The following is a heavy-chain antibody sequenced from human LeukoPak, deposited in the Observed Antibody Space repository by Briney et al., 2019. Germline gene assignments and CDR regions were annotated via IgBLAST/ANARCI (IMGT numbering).Heavy chain of an antibody. CDR3: ARGPYYYDSSGYFDY. Sequence: PGGSLKLSFSASGFTFSSYSMNCVRQAPGKGPEWVSYISSSSSTIYYADYVKGRFTISRDNAKNSLYPQMNSLRAEDTDVYYCARGPYYYDSSGYFDYWGQGTLVTVSS. CDR2: ISSSSSTI. V-gene: IGHV3-48*01. D-gene: IGHD3-22*01. CDR1: GFTFSSYS. J-gene: IGHJ4*02.